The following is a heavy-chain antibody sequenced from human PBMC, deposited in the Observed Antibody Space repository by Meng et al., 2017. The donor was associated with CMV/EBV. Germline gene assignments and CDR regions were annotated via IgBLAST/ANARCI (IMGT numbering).Heavy chain of an antibody. V-gene: IGHV1-69*01. CDR3: ARGSGAGTTWSYFDY. CDR1: GGTFSSYA. Sequence: QVQLVEAGAGGKRPGASVKVSCKASGGTFSSYAISWVRQAPGQGLEWMGGIIPSFGTANYAQKFQGRVTITADESTSTAYMELSSLRSEDTAVYYCARGSGAGTTWSYFDYWGQGTLVTVSS. CDR2: IIPSFGTA. J-gene: IGHJ4*02. D-gene: IGHD1-7*01.